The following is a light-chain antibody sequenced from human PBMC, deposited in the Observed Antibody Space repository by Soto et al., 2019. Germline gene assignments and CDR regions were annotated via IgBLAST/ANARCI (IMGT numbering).Light chain of an antibody. CDR2: EVS. Sequence: QSALTQPASVSGSPGQSITISCTGTSGDVGGYNYVSWYQQHPGKAPKVMIYEVSKRPSGVSNRFSGSKSGNTASLTISGLQVEDEADYYCSSFTSSGTRVFGTGTKLTVL. CDR3: SSFTSSGTRV. J-gene: IGLJ1*01. CDR1: SGDVGGYNY. V-gene: IGLV2-14*01.